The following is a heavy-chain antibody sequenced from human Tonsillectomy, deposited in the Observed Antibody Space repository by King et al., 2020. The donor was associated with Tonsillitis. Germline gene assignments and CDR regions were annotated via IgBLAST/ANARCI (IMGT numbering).Heavy chain of an antibody. V-gene: IGHV3-72*01. CDR3: ARDLGGYGDYRYMDF. D-gene: IGHD4-17*01. CDR1: GFTFSDHY. Sequence: QLVQSGGGLVQPGGSLRLSCAASGFTFSDHYMDWVRQAPGKGLEWVGRTRNKANSYTTEYAASVKGRFSISRDDSKNSLYLQMNSLKTEDTAVYYCARDLGGYGDYRYMDFWGKGTTVTVSS. J-gene: IGHJ6*03. CDR2: TRNKANSYTT.